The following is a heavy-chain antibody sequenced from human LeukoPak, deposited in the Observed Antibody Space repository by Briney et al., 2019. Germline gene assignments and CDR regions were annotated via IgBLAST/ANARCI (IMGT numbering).Heavy chain of an antibody. V-gene: IGHV1-2*02. Sequence: ASVKVSCKASGYTFTGYYMHWVRQAPGQGREWMGWINPNSGGTNYAQKFQGRVTMTRDTSVSTAYMELSRLRSVDTAVYYCARDRVPDNYYYYYMDVWGKGTTVTVSS. D-gene: IGHD2-2*01. J-gene: IGHJ6*03. CDR3: ARDRVPDNYYYYYMDV. CDR1: GYTFTGYY. CDR2: INPNSGGT.